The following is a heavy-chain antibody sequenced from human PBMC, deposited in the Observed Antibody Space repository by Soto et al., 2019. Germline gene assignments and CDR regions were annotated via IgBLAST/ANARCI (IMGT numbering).Heavy chain of an antibody. J-gene: IGHJ5*02. V-gene: IGHV1-3*05. CDR3: ARDGIAAAGTSWFDP. CDR2: INAGNGNT. D-gene: IGHD6-13*01. CDR1: GYTFTSHA. Sequence: QVQLVQSGAEEKKPGASVKVSCKASGYTFTSHAMHWVRQAPGQRLEWMGWINAGNGNTKYSQKFQGRVTITKDKYARTAYMEMSSLRSEDTAVYYCARDGIAAAGTSWFDPWGQGTLVTVSS.